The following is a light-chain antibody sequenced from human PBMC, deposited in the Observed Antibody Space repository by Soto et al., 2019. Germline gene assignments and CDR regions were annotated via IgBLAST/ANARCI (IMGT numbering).Light chain of an antibody. CDR1: QSINNRY. J-gene: IGKJ3*01. CDR3: KQFGSSPGFT. Sequence: EIVLTQSPGTLSLSPGERATLSCRASQSINNRYLAWYQQKPGQAPRLLIYGASSRATGIPDRFIGSGSGTDFTLTIRLEPEDFAVYYCKQFGSSPGFTFGPGTKVDIK. V-gene: IGKV3-20*01. CDR2: GAS.